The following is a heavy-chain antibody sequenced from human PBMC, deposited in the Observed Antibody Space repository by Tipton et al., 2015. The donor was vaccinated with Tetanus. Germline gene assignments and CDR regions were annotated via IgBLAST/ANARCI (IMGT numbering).Heavy chain of an antibody. CDR2: IHDSGKT. J-gene: IGHJ3*01. D-gene: IGHD1-26*01. CDR1: GGSITTTNW. V-gene: IGHV4-4*02. Sequence: TLSLTCTVFGGSITTTNWWSWVRQTPGKGLEWIGEIHDSGKTNYNPSLESRITISVDKSKNHFSLNQNSVTAADTAVYYCAKDADLLVYAFDVWGQGTLVVVSS. CDR3: AKDADLLVYAFDV.